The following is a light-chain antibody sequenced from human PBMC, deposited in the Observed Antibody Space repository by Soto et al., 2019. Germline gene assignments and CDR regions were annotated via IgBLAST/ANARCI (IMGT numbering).Light chain of an antibody. CDR1: SSNIGSNT. V-gene: IGLV1-44*01. CDR2: SNN. J-gene: IGLJ2*01. CDR3: VAWDDSLNGYVV. Sequence: QSVLTQPPSASGTPGQRVTISCSGRSSNIGSNTVNWYQQLPVTAPKLVIYSNNQRPSGVPDRFSGSKSGSSASLAISGLQYEDEADYYCVAWDDSLNGYVVFGGGTKLTVL.